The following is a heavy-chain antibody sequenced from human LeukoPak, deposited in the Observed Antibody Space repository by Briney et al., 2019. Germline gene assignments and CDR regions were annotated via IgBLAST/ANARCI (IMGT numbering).Heavy chain of an antibody. V-gene: IGHV4-30-2*01. CDR1: GGSISSSYYS. J-gene: IGHJ4*02. D-gene: IGHD3-10*01. Sequence: SETLSLTCAVSGGSISSSYYSWSWIRQPPGKGLEWIGYIYQSGSTYYNPSLKSRVTISEDWSKNQFSLKLTSVTAADTAVYYCVMVPDYWGQGTLVTVSS. CDR2: IYQSGST. CDR3: VMVPDY.